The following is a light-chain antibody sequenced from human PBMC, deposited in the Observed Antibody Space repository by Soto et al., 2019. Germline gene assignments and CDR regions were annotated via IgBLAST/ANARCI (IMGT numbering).Light chain of an antibody. CDR3: QQYKSYPRT. Sequence: DIQMTQSPSTLSASVGDRVTITCRASQSIGNYLAWYQQKPGKAPKLLIYKASSLESGVPSRFSGSGSGTEFTLTISSLQPDDFATYYCQQYKSYPRTFGQGTKVEIK. CDR1: QSIGNY. J-gene: IGKJ1*01. V-gene: IGKV1-5*03. CDR2: KAS.